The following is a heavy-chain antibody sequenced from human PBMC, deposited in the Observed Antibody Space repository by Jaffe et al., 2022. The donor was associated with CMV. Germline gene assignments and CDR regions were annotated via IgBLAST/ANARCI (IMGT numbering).Heavy chain of an antibody. V-gene: IGHV3-23*01. CDR1: GFTFSSYA. J-gene: IGHJ4*02. CDR2: ISGNTGST. Sequence: EVQLLESGGGLVQPGGSLRLSCAASGFTFSSYAMSWVRQAPGKGLEWVSTISGNTGSTFYADSVKGRLTISRDNSIKTVSLQMDSLRAEDTAIYYCAKTRVAGSCSSSSCSKNFDYWGQGTLVTVSS. D-gene: IGHD2-2*01. CDR3: AKTRVAGSCSSSSCSKNFDY.